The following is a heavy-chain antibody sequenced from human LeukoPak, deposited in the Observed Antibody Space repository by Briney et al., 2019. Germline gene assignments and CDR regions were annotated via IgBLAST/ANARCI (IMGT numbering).Heavy chain of an antibody. V-gene: IGHV3-30*04. Sequence: GGSLRLSCAASGFTFSSYAMHWVRQAPGKGLEWVAVISYDGSNKYYADSVKGRFTISRDNSKNTLYLQMNSLRAEDTAVYYCARDLLSFLVVVVAPTPYFDYWGQGTLVTVSS. D-gene: IGHD2-15*01. CDR1: GFTFSSYA. CDR2: ISYDGSNK. CDR3: ARDLLSFLVVVVAPTPYFDY. J-gene: IGHJ4*02.